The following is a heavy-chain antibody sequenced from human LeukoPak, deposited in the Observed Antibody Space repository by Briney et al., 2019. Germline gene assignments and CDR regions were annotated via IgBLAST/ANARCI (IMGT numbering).Heavy chain of an antibody. Sequence: TGGSLRLSCAASGFIFSSYSMSWVRQAPGKGLEWVSYISNSRSSIYYADSVKGRFTISRDNAKNSLYLQMNSLRDEDTAVYYCAREHSSSGWGYFDYWGQGTLVTDSS. CDR1: GFIFSSYS. V-gene: IGHV3-48*02. D-gene: IGHD6-25*01. CDR2: ISNSRSSI. CDR3: AREHSSSGWGYFDY. J-gene: IGHJ4*02.